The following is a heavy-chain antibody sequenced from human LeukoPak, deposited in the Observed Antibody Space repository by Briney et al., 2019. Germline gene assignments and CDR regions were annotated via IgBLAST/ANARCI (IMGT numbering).Heavy chain of an antibody. Sequence: SEALSLTCTVSGGSISSYYWSWIRQPPGKGLEWIGYIYYSGSTNYNPSLKSRVTISVDTSKNQFSLKLSSVTAADTAVYYCAREIGKLWPSSAFDIWGQGTMVTVSS. D-gene: IGHD5-18*01. CDR1: GGSISSYY. CDR3: AREIGKLWPSSAFDI. J-gene: IGHJ3*02. V-gene: IGHV4-59*01. CDR2: IYYSGST.